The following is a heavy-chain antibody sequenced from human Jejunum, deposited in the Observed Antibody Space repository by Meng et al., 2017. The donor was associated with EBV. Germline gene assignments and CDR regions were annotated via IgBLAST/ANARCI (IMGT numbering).Heavy chain of an antibody. Sequence: QVQLQESGPGLVQSSGXLSLICSVAGVSVSTGSYYWSWIRQPPGKGLEWIGYFYSSASPKYNPSLKSRATISADMSKNQFSLKLRSVTSADTAVYYCARGRGVTDYYDSSGSPFDDGGQGTLVTVSS. CDR3: ARGRGVTDYYDSSGSPFDD. D-gene: IGHD3-22*01. CDR2: FYSSASP. CDR1: GVSVSTGSYY. J-gene: IGHJ4*02. V-gene: IGHV4-61*01.